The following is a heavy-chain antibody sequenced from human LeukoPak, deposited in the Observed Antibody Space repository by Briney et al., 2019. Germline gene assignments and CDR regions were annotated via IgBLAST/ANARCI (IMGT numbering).Heavy chain of an antibody. CDR1: GFTFSSYS. V-gene: IGHV3-21*01. CDR3: ARDILLWFGEKNYYYYGMDV. J-gene: IGHJ6*02. Sequence: PGGSLRLSCAASGFTFSSYSMNWVRQAPGKGLEWVSSISSSSSYIYYADSAKGRFTISRDNAKNSLYLQMNSLRAEDTAVYYCARDILLWFGEKNYYYYGMDVWGQGTTVTVSS. CDR2: ISSSSSYI. D-gene: IGHD3-10*01.